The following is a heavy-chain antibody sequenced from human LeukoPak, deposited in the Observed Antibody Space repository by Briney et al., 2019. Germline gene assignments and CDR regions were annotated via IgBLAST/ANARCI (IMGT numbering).Heavy chain of an antibody. CDR1: GYTFSGYY. Sequence: ASVKVSCKASGYTFSGYYMHWVRQAPGQGLEWMGWINPNSGGTYYAQKFQGRVTMTRNTSISTGYMELSSLRSEDTAVYYCARGYYDSSGYHLFDYWGQGTLVTVSS. J-gene: IGHJ4*02. CDR3: ARGYYDSSGYHLFDY. CDR2: INPNSGGT. D-gene: IGHD3-22*01. V-gene: IGHV1-2*02.